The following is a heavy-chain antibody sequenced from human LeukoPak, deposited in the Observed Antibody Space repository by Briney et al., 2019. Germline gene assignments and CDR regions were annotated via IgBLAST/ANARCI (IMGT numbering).Heavy chain of an antibody. CDR3: ARGGSYVWGSYRLKSWFDP. D-gene: IGHD3-16*02. V-gene: IGHV4-59*01. Sequence: SETLSLTCAVSGGSISSYYWNWIRQPPGKGLEWIGFIYYSGTTNYNPSLKSRVTISVDASKNQFSLKLSSVTAADTAVYYCARGGSYVWGSYRLKSWFDPWGQGTLVTVSS. CDR1: GGSISSYY. J-gene: IGHJ5*02. CDR2: IYYSGTT.